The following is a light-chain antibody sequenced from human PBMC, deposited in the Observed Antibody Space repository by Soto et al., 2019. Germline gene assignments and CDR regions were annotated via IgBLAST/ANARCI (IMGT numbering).Light chain of an antibody. CDR1: QRISTW. CDR3: QQANSFPIT. J-gene: IGKJ4*01. V-gene: IGKV1-12*01. Sequence: DIQMTQSPSSVSASVGDRVTITCRASQRISTWLAWYQQRPGRAPKLLIYAASSLQSGVPSRFSGSGSGTDFTPTISSLQPEDFATYYCQQANSFPITFGGGTKVEIK. CDR2: AAS.